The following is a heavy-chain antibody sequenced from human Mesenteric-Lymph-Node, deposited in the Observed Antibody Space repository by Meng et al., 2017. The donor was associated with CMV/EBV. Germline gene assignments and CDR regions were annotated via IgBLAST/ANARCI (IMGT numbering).Heavy chain of an antibody. CDR1: GGSVSSGASY. CDR3: ARADSWNYALSYY. D-gene: IGHD1-7*01. Sequence: GSLRLSCTVSGGSVSSGASYWSWIRQPPGKGLEWIGYIFHSGSTNYSPSLKSRVTISVDTSKNQFSLKLTSVTAADTAIYYCARADSWNYALSYYWGQGTLVTVSS. J-gene: IGHJ4*02. CDR2: IFHSGST. V-gene: IGHV4-61*08.